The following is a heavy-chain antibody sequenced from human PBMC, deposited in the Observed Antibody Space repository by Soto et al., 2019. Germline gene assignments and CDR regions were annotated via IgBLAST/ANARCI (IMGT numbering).Heavy chain of an antibody. CDR1: GYTFTGYY. J-gene: IGHJ4*02. CDR3: AAGGSYYSY. V-gene: IGHV1-58*02. Sequence: SVKVSCKASGYTFTGYYMHWVRQAPGQGLEWIGWIVVGSGNTNYAQKFQERVTITRDMSTSTAYMEPSSLRSEDTAVYYCAAGGSYYSYWGQGTLVTVSS. D-gene: IGHD1-26*01. CDR2: IVVGSGNT.